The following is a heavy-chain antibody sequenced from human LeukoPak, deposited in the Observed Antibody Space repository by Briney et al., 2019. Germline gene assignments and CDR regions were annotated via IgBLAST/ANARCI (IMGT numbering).Heavy chain of an antibody. CDR2: ISYDGSNK. D-gene: IGHD3-9*01. J-gene: IGHJ3*02. V-gene: IGHV3-30-3*01. CDR3: AKDRDATGITGAIDI. Sequence: PGGSLRLSCAASGFTFSSYAMHWVRQAPGKGLEWVAVISYDGSNKYYADSVKGRFTISRDNSKNTLYLQMNSLRAEDTAVYYCAKDRDATGITGAIDIWGQGTMVTVSS. CDR1: GFTFSSYA.